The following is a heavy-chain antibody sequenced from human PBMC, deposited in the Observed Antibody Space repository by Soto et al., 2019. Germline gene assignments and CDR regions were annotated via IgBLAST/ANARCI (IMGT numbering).Heavy chain of an antibody. Sequence: SETLSLTCTVSGGSVSSGGYYWSWIRQHPGKGLEWIGYIYYSGSTYYNPSLKSRVTISVDTSKNQFSLKLSSVTAADTAVYYCAREAYYYDSSGYPHHAFDIWGQGTMVTVSS. V-gene: IGHV4-31*03. D-gene: IGHD3-22*01. CDR1: GGSVSSGGYY. CDR2: IYYSGST. CDR3: AREAYYYDSSGYPHHAFDI. J-gene: IGHJ3*02.